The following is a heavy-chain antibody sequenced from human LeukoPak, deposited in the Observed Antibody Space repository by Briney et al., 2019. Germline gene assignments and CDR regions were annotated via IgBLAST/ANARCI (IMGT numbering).Heavy chain of an antibody. J-gene: IGHJ4*02. V-gene: IGHV4-39*07. CDR2: IYYSGSI. CDR1: GGSISSSSYY. D-gene: IGHD3-22*01. Sequence: SETLSLTCTVSGGSISSSSYYWGWIRQPPGKGLEWIGSIYYSGSIYYNPSLKSRVTISVDTSKNQFSLKLSSVTAADTAVYYCARAPTYYYDSSGYYFDYWGQGTLVTVSS. CDR3: ARAPTYYYDSSGYYFDY.